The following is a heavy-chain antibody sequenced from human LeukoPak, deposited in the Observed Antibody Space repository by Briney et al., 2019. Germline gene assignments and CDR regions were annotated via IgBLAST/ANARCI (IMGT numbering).Heavy chain of an antibody. CDR2: INHSGST. D-gene: IGHD3-10*01. V-gene: IGHV4-34*01. J-gene: IGHJ6*04. CDR1: AGSFSGYY. CDR3: ARDLTMVRGPLYYYYYGMDV. Sequence: SETLSLTCAVYAGSFSGYYWSWIRQPPGKGLEWIGEINHSGSTNYNPSLKSRVTISVDTSKNQFSLKLSSVTAADTAVYYCARDLTMVRGPLYYYYYGMDVWGKGTTVTVSS.